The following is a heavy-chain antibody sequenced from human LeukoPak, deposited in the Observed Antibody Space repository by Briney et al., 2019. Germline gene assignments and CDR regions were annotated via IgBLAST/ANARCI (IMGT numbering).Heavy chain of an antibody. CDR3: ARDAPRNYGDYTSDAFDI. CDR1: GYSFSTHW. D-gene: IGHD4-17*01. Sequence: ASVKVSCKASGYSFSTHWMHWVRQAPGQGLEWMGWISAYNGNTNYAQKLQGRVTMTTDTSTSTAYMELRSLRSDDTAVYYCARDAPRNYGDYTSDAFDIWGQGTMVTVSS. V-gene: IGHV1-18*04. J-gene: IGHJ3*02. CDR2: ISAYNGNT.